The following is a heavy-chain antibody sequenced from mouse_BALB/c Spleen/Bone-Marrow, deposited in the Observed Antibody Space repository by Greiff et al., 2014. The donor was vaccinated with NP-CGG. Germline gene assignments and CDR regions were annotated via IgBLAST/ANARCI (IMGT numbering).Heavy chain of an antibody. CDR1: GFTFTDYY. J-gene: IGHJ2*01. CDR2: IRNKANGYTT. CDR3: ARDRGGLLHDY. V-gene: IGHV7-3*02. Sequence: EVQLQESGGGLVQPGGSLRLSCATSGFTFTDYYMSWVRQPPGKALEWLGFIRNKANGYTTEYSASVKGRFTISRDNPQSILYLQMNTLRAEDSATYYCARDRGGLLHDYWGQGTTLTVSS. D-gene: IGHD1-1*01.